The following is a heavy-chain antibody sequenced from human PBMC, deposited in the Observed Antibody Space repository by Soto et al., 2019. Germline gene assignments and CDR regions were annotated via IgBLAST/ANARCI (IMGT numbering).Heavy chain of an antibody. CDR1: GGSISSGGYY. CDR2: IHYSGST. Sequence: SETLSLTCTVSGGSISSGGYYWSWIRQHPGKGLEWIGYIHYSGSTYYNPSLKSRVTISVDTSKNQFSLKLSSVTAADTAVYYCARAKEDIVVVPAAPGHYYYYYMDVWGKGTTVTVSS. V-gene: IGHV4-31*03. D-gene: IGHD2-2*01. J-gene: IGHJ6*03. CDR3: ARAKEDIVVVPAAPGHYYYYYMDV.